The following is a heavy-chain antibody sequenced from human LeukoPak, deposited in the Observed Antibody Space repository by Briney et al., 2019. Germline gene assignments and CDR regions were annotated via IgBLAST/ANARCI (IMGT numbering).Heavy chain of an antibody. D-gene: IGHD5-18*01. J-gene: IGHJ5*02. CDR2: IHDTGRT. CDR3: ARDSPRGYSYGQLWFDP. V-gene: IGHV4-59*12. Sequence: SETLSLTCTVSGGSISNYFWSWIRQSPGKGLECIGYIHDTGRTKYNPSLESRVTISIDTSKNQFSLKLSSVTAADTAVYYCARDSPRGYSYGQLWFDPWGQGTLVTVSS. CDR1: GGSISNYF.